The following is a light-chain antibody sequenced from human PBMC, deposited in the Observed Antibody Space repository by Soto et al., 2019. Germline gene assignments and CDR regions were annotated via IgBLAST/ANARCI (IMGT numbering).Light chain of an antibody. CDR1: EPIRNTF. V-gene: IGKV3-20*01. Sequence: EIVLTQSPDILSLSPGERATLSCRTSEPIRNTFVAWYQQKPGQAPRLLIYGASSRAIGIPGRFSGSGSGTDFTLTIDRLEPEDFALYYCQQYAESPLTFGGGTKVDIK. CDR3: QQYAESPLT. J-gene: IGKJ4*01. CDR2: GAS.